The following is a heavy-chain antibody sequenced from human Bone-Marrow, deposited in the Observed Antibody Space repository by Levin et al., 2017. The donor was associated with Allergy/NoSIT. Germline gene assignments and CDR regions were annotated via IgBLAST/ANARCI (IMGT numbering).Heavy chain of an antibody. CDR2: IKSKSDGGTT. D-gene: IGHD3/OR15-3a*01. CDR3: IHLGTGYYLNRFDY. V-gene: IGHV3-15*01. CDR1: GFTLSNAW. Sequence: GGSLRLSCTASGFTLSNAWMSWVRQAPGKGLEWVGRIKSKSDGGTTDYAAPVKGRFTISRDDSKNTLYLQMTTLKTEDTAVYYCIHLGTGYYLNRFDYWGQGTLVTVSS. J-gene: IGHJ4*02.